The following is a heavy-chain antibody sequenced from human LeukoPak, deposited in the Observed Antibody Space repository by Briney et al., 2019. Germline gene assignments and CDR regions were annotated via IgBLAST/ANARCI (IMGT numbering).Heavy chain of an antibody. CDR3: ARDLRGYSYYYGMDV. D-gene: IGHD5-12*01. CDR2: FDPEDGET. Sequence: ASVKVSCKVSGYTLTELSMHWVRQAPGKGLEWMGGFDPEDGETIYAQKFQGRVTMTRDTSTSTVYMELSSLRSEDTAVYYCARDLRGYSYYYGMDVWGQGTTVTVSS. J-gene: IGHJ6*02. CDR1: GYTLTELS. V-gene: IGHV1-24*01.